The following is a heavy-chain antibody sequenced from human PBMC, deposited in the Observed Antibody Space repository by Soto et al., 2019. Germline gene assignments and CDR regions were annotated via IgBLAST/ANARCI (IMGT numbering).Heavy chain of an antibody. J-gene: IGHJ4*02. CDR3: AKEQSGITGSTLDY. CDR1: GFTFSSYG. D-gene: IGHD1-7*01. CDR2: ISYDGSNK. Sequence: GGSLRLSCAASGFTFSSYGMHWVRQAPGKGLEWVAVISYDGSNKYYADSVKGRFTISRDNSKNTLYLQMNSLRAEDTAVYYCAKEQSGITGSTLDYWGQGTLVTVSS. V-gene: IGHV3-30*18.